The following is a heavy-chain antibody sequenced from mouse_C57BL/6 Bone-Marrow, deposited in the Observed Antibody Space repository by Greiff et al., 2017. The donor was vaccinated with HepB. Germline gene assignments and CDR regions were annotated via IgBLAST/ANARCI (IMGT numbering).Heavy chain of an antibody. V-gene: IGHV14-2*01. J-gene: IGHJ1*03. D-gene: IGHD2-12*01. CDR3: ASADYSSHWYFDV. CDR2: IDPEDGET. CDR1: GFNIKDYY. Sequence: EVQLQQSGAELVKPGASVKLSCTASGFNIKDYYMHWVKQGTEQGLEWIGRIDPEDGETTYAPKFPGKATITSDPSSNTAYLPLSSLTSEDTAVYYCASADYSSHWYFDVWGTGTTVTVSS.